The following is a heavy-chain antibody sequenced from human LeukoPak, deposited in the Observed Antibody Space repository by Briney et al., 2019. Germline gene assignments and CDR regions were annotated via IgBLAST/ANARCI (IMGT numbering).Heavy chain of an antibody. Sequence: ASVNVSCKASGYTFTSYAMHWVRQAPGQRLEWMGWINAGNGNTKYSQKFQGRVTITRDTSASTAYMELSSLRSEDTAVYYCARRCSGGSCYFDYWGQGTLVTVSS. D-gene: IGHD2-15*01. J-gene: IGHJ4*02. CDR3: ARRCSGGSCYFDY. CDR1: GYTFTSYA. CDR2: INAGNGNT. V-gene: IGHV1-3*01.